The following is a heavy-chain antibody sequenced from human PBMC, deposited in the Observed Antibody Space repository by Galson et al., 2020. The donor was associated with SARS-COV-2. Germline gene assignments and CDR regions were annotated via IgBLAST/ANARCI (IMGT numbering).Heavy chain of an antibody. J-gene: IGHJ6*02. Sequence: QLGESLKISCAASGFTVSSNYMSWVRQAPGKGLEWVSVIYSGGSTYYADSVKGRFTISRDNSKNTLYLQMNSLRAEDTAVYYCAREGDYDKPLYYYGMDVWGQGTTVTVSS. D-gene: IGHD4-17*01. CDR1: GFTVSSNY. CDR2: IYSGGST. CDR3: AREGDYDKPLYYYGMDV. V-gene: IGHV3-53*01.